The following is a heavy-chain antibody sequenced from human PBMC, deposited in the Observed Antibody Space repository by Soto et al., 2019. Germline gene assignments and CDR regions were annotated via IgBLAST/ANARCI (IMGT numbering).Heavy chain of an antibody. D-gene: IGHD2-8*01. CDR2: IYYSGST. Sequence: SETLSLTCTVSGGSISSSSYYWGWIRQPPGKGLEWIGSIYYSGSTYYNPSLTSRVTISVDTSKNQFSLKLSSVTAADTAVYYCARWGIVLTDDYWGQGTLVTVSS. CDR1: GGSISSSSYY. CDR3: ARWGIVLTDDY. J-gene: IGHJ4*02. V-gene: IGHV4-39*01.